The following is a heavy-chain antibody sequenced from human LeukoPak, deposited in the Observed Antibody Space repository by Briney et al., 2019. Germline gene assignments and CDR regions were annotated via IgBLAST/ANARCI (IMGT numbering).Heavy chain of an antibody. J-gene: IGHJ3*02. Sequence: GESLKISCKGSGYSFISYWIGWVRQMPGKGLEWMGIIYPGDSDTRYSPSCQGQVTISADKSISTAYLQWSGLKASDTAMNYCARLFSIGAFDIWGQGTMVTVSS. CDR3: ARLFSIGAFDI. V-gene: IGHV5-51*01. CDR1: GYSFISYW. CDR2: IYPGDSDT.